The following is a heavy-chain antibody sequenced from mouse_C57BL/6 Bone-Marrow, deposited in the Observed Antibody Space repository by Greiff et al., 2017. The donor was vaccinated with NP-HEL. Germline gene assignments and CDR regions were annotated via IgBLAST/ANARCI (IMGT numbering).Heavy chain of an antibody. D-gene: IGHD1-1*01. CDR3: TRYYYGSSRPWFAY. CDR2: IDPENGDT. V-gene: IGHV14-4*01. J-gene: IGHJ3*01. Sequence: EVQLQQSGAELVRPGASVKLSCTASGFNIKDDYMHWVKQRPEQGLEWIGWIDPENGDTEYASKFQGKATITADTSSNTAYLQLSSLTSEDTAVYYCTRYYYGSSRPWFAYWGQGTLVTVSA. CDR1: GFNIKDDY.